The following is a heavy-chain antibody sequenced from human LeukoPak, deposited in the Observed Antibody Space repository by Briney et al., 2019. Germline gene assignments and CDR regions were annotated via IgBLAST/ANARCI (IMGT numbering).Heavy chain of an antibody. J-gene: IGHJ6*02. CDR1: GGSISSSSYY. D-gene: IGHD5/OR15-5a*01. Sequence: SETLSLTCTVSGGSISSSSYYWGWIRQPPGKGLEWIGSIYYSGSTYYNPSLKSRVTISVDTSKNQSSLKLSSVTAADTAVYYCSTISAWDYHGMDVWGQGTTVTVSS. CDR3: STISAWDYHGMDV. V-gene: IGHV4-39*01. CDR2: IYYSGST.